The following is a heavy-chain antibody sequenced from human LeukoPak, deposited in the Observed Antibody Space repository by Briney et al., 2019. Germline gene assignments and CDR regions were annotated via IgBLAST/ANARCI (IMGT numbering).Heavy chain of an antibody. Sequence: GGSLRLSCAASGFTFSSYAMHWVRQAPGKGLEWVAVISYDGSNKYYADSVKGRFTISRDNSKNTLYLQMNSLRAEDTAVHYCARAIVVVTAILDYWGQGTLVTVSS. CDR1: GFTFSSYA. CDR3: ARAIVVVTAILDY. V-gene: IGHV3-30-3*01. CDR2: ISYDGSNK. D-gene: IGHD2-21*02. J-gene: IGHJ4*02.